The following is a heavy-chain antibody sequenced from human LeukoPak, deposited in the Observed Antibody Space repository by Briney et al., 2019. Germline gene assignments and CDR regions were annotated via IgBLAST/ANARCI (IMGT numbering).Heavy chain of an antibody. V-gene: IGHV3-74*01. D-gene: IGHD3-22*01. CDR1: GFTFSSYW. CDR3: ARAPSEIGGYYPEYFRH. J-gene: IGHJ1*01. CDR2: IKSDGST. Sequence: GGSLRLFCAASGFTFSSYWMHWVRQAPGKGLVWVSRIKSDGSTNYADSVKGRFTISRDNAKNTVSLHMNSLRAEDTGVYYCARAPSEIGGYYPEYFRHWGQGTLVTVSS.